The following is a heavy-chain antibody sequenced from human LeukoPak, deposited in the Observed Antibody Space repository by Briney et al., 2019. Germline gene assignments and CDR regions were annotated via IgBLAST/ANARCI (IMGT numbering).Heavy chain of an antibody. CDR1: GSTFRDYH. Sequence: ASVKVSCKASGSTFRDYHINWVRQASGQGPEWMGWINPKSGDASYNQAFQGRVTMTRDTSISTAYMELNRLRSDDTAMYYCARGEYSNGYPYRLDSWGQGTLVTVSS. CDR3: ARGEYSNGYPYRLDS. J-gene: IGHJ4*02. D-gene: IGHD3-16*01. CDR2: INPKSGDA. V-gene: IGHV1-2*02.